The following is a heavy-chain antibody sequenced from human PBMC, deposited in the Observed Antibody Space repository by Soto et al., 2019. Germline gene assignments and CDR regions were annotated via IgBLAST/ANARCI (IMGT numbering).Heavy chain of an antibody. J-gene: IGHJ4*02. CDR2: ISYDGSNK. Sequence: ESGGGVVQPGRSLRLSCAASGFTFSSYAMHWVRQAPGKGLEWVAVISYDGSNKYYADSVKGRFTISRDNSKNTLYLQMNSLRAEDTAVYYCARDADNWGLELSFFDYWGQGTLVTVSS. CDR1: GFTFSSYA. V-gene: IGHV3-30-3*01. CDR3: ARDADNWGLELSFFDY. D-gene: IGHD1-7*01.